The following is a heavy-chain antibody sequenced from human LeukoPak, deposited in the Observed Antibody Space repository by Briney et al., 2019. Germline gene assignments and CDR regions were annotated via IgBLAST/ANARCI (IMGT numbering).Heavy chain of an antibody. V-gene: IGHV3-66*01. D-gene: IGHD3-10*01. Sequence: PGGSLRLSCAASGFTVSSNYMSWVRQAPGKGLEWVSVIYSGGSTYYADSVKGRFTISRDNSKNTLYLQMNSLRAEDTAVYYCARSPYYYGSGSFPAFDYWGQGTLATVSS. CDR2: IYSGGST. CDR1: GFTVSSNY. CDR3: ARSPYYYGSGSFPAFDY. J-gene: IGHJ4*02.